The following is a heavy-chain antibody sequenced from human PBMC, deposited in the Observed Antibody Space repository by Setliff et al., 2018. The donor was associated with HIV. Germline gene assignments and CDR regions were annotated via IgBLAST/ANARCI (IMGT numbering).Heavy chain of an antibody. Sequence: SETLSLTCGLYGGPLSGYCWTWIRQSPEKGLEWIGEINDSGDTKYNPSLMSRLSMSVEKSKNEFSLKVTSLTAAGTAVYFCTRGPARRYPGSTVYGLWGQGTPVTVSS. D-gene: IGHD1-26*01. J-gene: IGHJ1*01. V-gene: IGHV4-34*01. CDR3: TRGPARRYPGSTVYGL. CDR2: INDSGDT. CDR1: GGPLSGYC.